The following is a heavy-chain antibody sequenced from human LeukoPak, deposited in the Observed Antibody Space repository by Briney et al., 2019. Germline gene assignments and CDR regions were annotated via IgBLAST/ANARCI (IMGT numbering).Heavy chain of an antibody. Sequence: GGSLRLSCAASGFTFDDYGMSWVRQAPGKGLEWVSGINWNGGSTGYADSVKGRFTISRDNAKNSLYLQMNSLRAEDTALYHCARGSREDYANWFDPWGQGTLVTVSS. J-gene: IGHJ5*02. CDR1: GFTFDDYG. CDR2: INWNGGST. V-gene: IGHV3-20*01. CDR3: ARGSREDYANWFDP. D-gene: IGHD4-17*01.